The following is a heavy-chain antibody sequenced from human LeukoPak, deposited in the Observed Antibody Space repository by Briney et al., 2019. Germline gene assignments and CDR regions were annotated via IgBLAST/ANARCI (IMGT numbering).Heavy chain of an antibody. J-gene: IGHJ4*02. CDR1: GGSISSSSYY. Sequence: SETLSLTCTVSGGSISSSSYYWGWIRQPPGKGLEWIGSIYYSGSTYYNPSLKSRVTISVDTSKNQFSLKLSSVTDADTAVYYCARHHKYGPTAAHFDYWGQGTLVTVSS. V-gene: IGHV4-39*01. CDR2: IYYSGST. CDR3: ARHHKYGPTAAHFDY. D-gene: IGHD2-2*01.